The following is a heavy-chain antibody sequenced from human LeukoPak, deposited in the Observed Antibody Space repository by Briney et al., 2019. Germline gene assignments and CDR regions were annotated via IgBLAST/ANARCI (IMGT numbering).Heavy chain of an antibody. Sequence: PSETLSLTCTVSGDSMNVYYWSWIRQPPGKGLEWIGSMSQRGTSNDNPSLKSRVTISIDTSKNQFSLRLSSLIAADTAVYYCARGSDYFDYWGQGTLVTVSP. CDR1: GDSMNVYY. D-gene: IGHD1-26*01. CDR3: ARGSDYFDY. CDR2: MSQRGTS. J-gene: IGHJ4*02. V-gene: IGHV4-59*01.